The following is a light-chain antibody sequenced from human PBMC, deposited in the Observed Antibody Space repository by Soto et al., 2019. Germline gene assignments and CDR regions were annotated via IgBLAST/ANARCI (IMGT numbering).Light chain of an antibody. V-gene: IGKV3-15*01. J-gene: IGKJ3*01. CDR2: GAS. CDR1: QSVSSN. CDR3: QQYNNWPFT. Sequence: EIVMTQSPATLSASAGERATLSCRASQSVSSNLAWYQQKPGQAPRLLIYGASTRATGIPARFSGSGSGTEFTLTISSLQSEDFAVYYCQQYNNWPFTFGPGTKVDIK.